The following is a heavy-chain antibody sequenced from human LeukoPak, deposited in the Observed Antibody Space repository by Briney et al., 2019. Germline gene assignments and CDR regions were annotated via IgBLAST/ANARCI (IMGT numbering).Heavy chain of an antibody. CDR3: ARDGLIAYYDFWSGYYFQDY. CDR2: ISYDGSNK. D-gene: IGHD3-3*01. V-gene: IGHV3-33*01. J-gene: IGHJ4*02. Sequence: GGSLRLSCAASGFTFSSYGMHWVRQAPGKGLEWVAVISYDGSNKYYADSVKGRFTTSRDNSKNTLYLQMNSLRAEDTAVYYCARDGLIAYYDFWSGYYFQDYWGQGTLVTVSS. CDR1: GFTFSSYG.